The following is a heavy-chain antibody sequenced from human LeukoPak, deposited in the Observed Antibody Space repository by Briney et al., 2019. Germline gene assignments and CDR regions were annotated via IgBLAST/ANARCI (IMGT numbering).Heavy chain of an antibody. J-gene: IGHJ5*02. V-gene: IGHV3-74*01. CDR3: AISSSLPFTEFDP. CDR2: INSDGSST. CDR1: GFSFSGHW. D-gene: IGHD6-13*01. Sequence: GGSLRLSCTASGFSFSGHWMHWVRQAPGKGLVWVSRINSDGSSTSYADSVKGRFTISRDNAKNTLYLQMNSLRAEDTAVYYCAISSSLPFTEFDPWGQGTLVTVSS.